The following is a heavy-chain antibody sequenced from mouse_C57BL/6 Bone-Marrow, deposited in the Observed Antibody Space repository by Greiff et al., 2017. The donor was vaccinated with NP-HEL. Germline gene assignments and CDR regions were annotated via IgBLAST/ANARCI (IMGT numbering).Heavy chain of an antibody. D-gene: IGHD1-1*01. CDR3: VLHGRYFDV. Sequence: EVKLMESGPGLVKPSQSLSLTCSVTGYSITSGYYWNWIRQFPGNKLEWMGYISSDGSNNYNPSLKNRITITRDTSTNQFFLKLNSVTTEDTATYYCVLHGRYFDVWGKGTTVTVSS. CDR2: ISSDGSN. CDR1: GYSITSGYY. J-gene: IGHJ1*03. V-gene: IGHV3-6*01.